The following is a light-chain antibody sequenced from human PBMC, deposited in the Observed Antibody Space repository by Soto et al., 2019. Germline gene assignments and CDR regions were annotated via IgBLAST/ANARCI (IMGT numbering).Light chain of an antibody. V-gene: IGKV1-8*01. CDR2: AAS. Sequence: AIRMTQSPSSLSASTGDRVTITCRARQGISSYLAWYQQKPGKAPKLLIYAASTLRSGVPSRFSGSGSGTDFTLSVSCLQSEDFSTYSCQQYYSYPITFGQGTRLEIK. CDR1: QGISSY. J-gene: IGKJ5*01. CDR3: QQYYSYPIT.